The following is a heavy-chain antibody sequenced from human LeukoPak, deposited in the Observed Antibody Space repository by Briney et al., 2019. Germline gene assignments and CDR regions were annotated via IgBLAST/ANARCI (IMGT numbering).Heavy chain of an antibody. J-gene: IGHJ6*03. V-gene: IGHV1-18*01. CDR3: ARESAGYCSGGSCYNYYYYYMDV. D-gene: IGHD2-15*01. Sequence: ASVKVSCKASGYTFTSYGISWVRQAPGQGLEWMGWISAHNGNTNYAQKLQGRVTMTTDTSTSTAYMELRSLRSDDTAVYYCARESAGYCSGGSCYNYYYYYMDVWGKGTTVTVSS. CDR1: GYTFTSYG. CDR2: ISAHNGNT.